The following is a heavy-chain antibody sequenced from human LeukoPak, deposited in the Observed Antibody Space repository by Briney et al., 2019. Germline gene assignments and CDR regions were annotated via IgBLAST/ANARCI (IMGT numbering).Heavy chain of an antibody. J-gene: IGHJ6*02. CDR2: ISSSSSYI. V-gene: IGHV3-21*01. CDR1: GFTFSSYW. Sequence: GGSLRLSCAASGFTFSSYWMSWVRQAPGKGLEWVSSISSSSSYIYYADSVKGRFTISRDNAKNSLYLQMNSLRAEDTAVYYCARRGGHYYDSSGYDDYYGMDVWGQGTTVTVSS. D-gene: IGHD3-22*01. CDR3: ARRGGHYYDSSGYDDYYGMDV.